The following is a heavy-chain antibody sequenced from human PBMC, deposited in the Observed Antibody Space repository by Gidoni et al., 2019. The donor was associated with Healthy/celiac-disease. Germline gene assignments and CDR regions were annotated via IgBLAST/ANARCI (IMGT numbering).Heavy chain of an antibody. CDR3: ARDLRYFAYIDY. Sequence: QVQLVESGGGVVQPGRSLRLSCAASGFTFSSYAMHWVRQAPGKGLEWVAVISYDGSNEYYAGSVKGRFTISRDNSKNTLYLQMNSLRAEDTAVYYCARDLRYFAYIDYWGQGTLVTVSS. J-gene: IGHJ4*02. D-gene: IGHD3-9*01. CDR1: GFTFSSYA. V-gene: IGHV3-30-3*01. CDR2: ISYDGSNE.